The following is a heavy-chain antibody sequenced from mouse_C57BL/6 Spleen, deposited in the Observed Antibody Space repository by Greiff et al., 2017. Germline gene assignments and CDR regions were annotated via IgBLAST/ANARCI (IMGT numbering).Heavy chain of an antibody. CDR3: ARGYYFDY. Sequence: VQRVESGAELARPGASVKMSCKASGYTFTSYTMHWVKQRPGQGLEWIGYINPSSGYTKYNQKFKDKATLTADKSSSTAYMQLSSLTSEDAAVYYCARGYYFDYWGQGTTLTVSS. V-gene: IGHV1-4*01. CDR2: INPSSGYT. J-gene: IGHJ2*01. CDR1: GYTFTSYT.